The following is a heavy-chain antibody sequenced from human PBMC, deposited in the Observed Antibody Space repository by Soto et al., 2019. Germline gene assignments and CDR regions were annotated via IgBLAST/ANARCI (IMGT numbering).Heavy chain of an antibody. D-gene: IGHD1-26*01. Sequence: GSLRLSCAASGFTFSSYYMSWVRQAQGKGLEWVANVNGDGSEKYYVDSVKGRFTVSRDNAKNSLYLQMNSLRAEDTAEYYCAKRGGAGSDYWGQGTLVTVSS. CDR3: AKRGGAGSDY. J-gene: IGHJ4*02. CDR2: VNGDGSEK. V-gene: IGHV3-7*01. CDR1: GFTFSSYY.